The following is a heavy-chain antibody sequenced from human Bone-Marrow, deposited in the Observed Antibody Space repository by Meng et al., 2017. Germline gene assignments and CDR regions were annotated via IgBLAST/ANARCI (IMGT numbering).Heavy chain of an antibody. Sequence: GDSLKISCAASGFTISSNYMSWVRQAPGKGLEWVSVIYSGGSTYYADSVKGRFTISRDNSKNTLYLQMNSLRAEDTAVYYCARVDWGSGADGAYYYYGMDVWGQGTTVTSP. J-gene: IGHJ6*02. CDR2: IYSGGST. CDR3: ARVDWGSGADGAYYYYGMDV. D-gene: IGHD3-16*01. CDR1: GFTISSNY. V-gene: IGHV3-66*02.